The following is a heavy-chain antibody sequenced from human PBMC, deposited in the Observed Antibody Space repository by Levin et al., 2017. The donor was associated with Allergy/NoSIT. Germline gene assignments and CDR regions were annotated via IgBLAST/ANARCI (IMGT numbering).Heavy chain of an antibody. J-gene: IGHJ4*02. D-gene: IGHD6-13*01. CDR3: AKDRGIAAAGVFGFFDY. Sequence: LSLICAASGFSFSNYGMHWVRQAPGKGLEWVAVISYDGSNKYYADSVKGRFTISRDNSKNTLSLQMSSLRGEDTAVYYCAKDRGIAAAGVFGFFDYWGQGTLVTVSS. V-gene: IGHV3-30*18. CDR1: GFSFSNYG. CDR2: ISYDGSNK.